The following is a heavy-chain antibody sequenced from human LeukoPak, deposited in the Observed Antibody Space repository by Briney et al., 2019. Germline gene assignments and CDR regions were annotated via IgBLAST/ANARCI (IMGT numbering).Heavy chain of an antibody. J-gene: IGHJ3*02. Sequence: PGGSLRLSCAASGFTFSSYSMNWVRQAPGKGLEWVSSISSSSSYIYYADSVKGRFTISRDNAKNSLYLQMNSLRAEDTAVYYCARDTLPMVRASDAFDIWGQGTMVTVSS. D-gene: IGHD3-10*01. V-gene: IGHV3-21*01. CDR2: ISSSSSYI. CDR1: GFTFSSYS. CDR3: ARDTLPMVRASDAFDI.